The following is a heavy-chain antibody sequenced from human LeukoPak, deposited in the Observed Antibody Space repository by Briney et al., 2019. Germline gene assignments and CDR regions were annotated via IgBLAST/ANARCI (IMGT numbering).Heavy chain of an antibody. J-gene: IGHJ3*02. CDR1: GGFISSTSYY. CDR3: ARRNPLNVLPGAFDI. Sequence: SETLSLTCTVSGGFISSTSYYWGWIRQPPGKGLEWIGSIYYSGSTYYNPSLKSRVTISVDTSKNQFSLKLSSVTAADTAVYYCARRNPLNVLPGAFDIWGQGTMVTVSS. D-gene: IGHD1-14*01. V-gene: IGHV4-39*01. CDR2: IYYSGST.